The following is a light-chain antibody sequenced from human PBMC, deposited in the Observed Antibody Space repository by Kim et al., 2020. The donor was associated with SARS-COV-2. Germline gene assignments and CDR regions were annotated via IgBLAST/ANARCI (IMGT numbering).Light chain of an antibody. CDR3: ATWDDSLSGWV. CDR1: SANIGRTV. J-gene: IGLJ3*02. CDR2: TNN. Sequence: GQRVTMSCSGSSANIGRTVVNWYQQLPGPAPKLLIHTNNQRPSGVPDRFSGSKSGTSASLAISGLQSEDEADFYCATWDDSLSGWVFGGGTQLTVL. V-gene: IGLV1-44*01.